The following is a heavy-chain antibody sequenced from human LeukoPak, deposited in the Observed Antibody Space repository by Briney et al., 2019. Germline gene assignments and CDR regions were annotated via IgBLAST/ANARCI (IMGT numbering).Heavy chain of an antibody. J-gene: IGHJ3*01. V-gene: IGHV4-59*01. CDR1: GGSLTYYY. CDR3: ARSPGAWDVYDV. CDR2: AFYSGGT. Sequence: PSETLSLTCTVSGGSLTYYYWSWIRQPPGKGLECIGYAFYSGGTNYNPSLKSRVTISVDTSKNQFSLTLTSVTAADTAVYYCARSPGAWDVYDVWGLGTMVTVSS.